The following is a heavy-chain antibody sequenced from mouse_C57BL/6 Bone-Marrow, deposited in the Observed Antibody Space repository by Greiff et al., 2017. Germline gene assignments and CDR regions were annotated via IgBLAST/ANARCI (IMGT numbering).Heavy chain of an antibody. Sequence: EVQLVESGGGLVKPGGSLKLSCAASGFTFSSYAMSWVRQTPEKRLEWVATISDGGSYTYYPDNVKGRFTISRDNAKNNLYLQMSHLQSEDTAMYYCARQLRAMDYWGQGTSVTVSS. V-gene: IGHV5-4*01. CDR2: ISDGGSYT. CDR3: ARQLRAMDY. CDR1: GFTFSSYA. J-gene: IGHJ4*01. D-gene: IGHD2-4*01.